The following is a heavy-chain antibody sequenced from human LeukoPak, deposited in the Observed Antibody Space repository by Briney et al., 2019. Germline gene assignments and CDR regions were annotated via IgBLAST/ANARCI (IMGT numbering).Heavy chain of an antibody. V-gene: IGHV1-2*02. CDR2: INPNSGGT. D-gene: IGHD2-15*01. Sequence: ASVKVSCKSSVYTFTGYYMHWVRQAPGQGLEWMGWINPNSGGTNYAQKFQGRVTMTRDTSISTAYMELSRLRSDDTAVYYCARGELLDHFYFVYWGQGTLVTVSS. J-gene: IGHJ4*02. CDR1: VYTFTGYY. CDR3: ARGELLDHFYFVY.